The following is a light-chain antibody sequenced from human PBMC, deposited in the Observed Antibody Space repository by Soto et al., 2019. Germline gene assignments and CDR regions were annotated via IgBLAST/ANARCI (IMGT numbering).Light chain of an antibody. J-gene: IGKJ1*01. CDR2: DAS. CDR3: QQRSNWPLR. V-gene: IGKV3-11*01. Sequence: IALTHSPATLSLSPRETATLSCRASHSFSSYLAWYHQIPGHAPRLLIYDASNRATGIPARFSGSVTGADFTLTISTLEPEDIAVYICQQRSNWPLRFGQGTKVNIK. CDR1: HSFSSY.